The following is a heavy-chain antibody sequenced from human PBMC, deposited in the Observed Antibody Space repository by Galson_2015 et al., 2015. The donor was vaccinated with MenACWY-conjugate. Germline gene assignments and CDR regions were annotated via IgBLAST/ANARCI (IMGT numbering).Heavy chain of an antibody. CDR2: IYWDDDK. CDR3: SRTGAPPGDF. CDR1: GFSLSTSGVG. Sequence: PALVKPTQTLTLTCTFSGFSLSTSGVGVGWIRQPPGKALEWLALIYWDDDKRYSPSLRSRLTITKDTSKNHVVLTMTNMDPVDTATYFCSRTGAPPGDFLGQGTLVTVSS. J-gene: IGHJ4*02. V-gene: IGHV2-5*02.